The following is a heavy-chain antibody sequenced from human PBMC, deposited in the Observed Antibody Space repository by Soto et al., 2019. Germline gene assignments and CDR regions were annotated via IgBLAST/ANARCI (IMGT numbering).Heavy chain of an antibody. V-gene: IGHV4-39*01. CDR2: IQYRGST. J-gene: IGHJ4*02. Sequence: PSETLSLTCTVSDDSITSGAYYWGLIRHPPGKGLEWIGTIQYRGSTYYNPSLKSRVTMSLDTSKNQYSLRLSSVTAADTAVYFCSGMFRFRELLFDYWGPGTLVTVSS. D-gene: IGHD3-10*01. CDR1: DDSITSGAYY. CDR3: SGMFRFRELLFDY.